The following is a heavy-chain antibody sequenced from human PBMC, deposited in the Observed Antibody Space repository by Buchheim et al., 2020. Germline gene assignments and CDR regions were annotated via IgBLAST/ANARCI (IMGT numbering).Heavy chain of an antibody. Sequence: QVQLQEAGPGLVKPSETLSLTCTVSGGSVSSGTYYWSWIRPPPGKGLEWIGYIYYSGSTNYNPSPQSRVTLSVDPSNNQFPLKLSSVTVADTAVYFCARETYCSGNSCLYYFDYWGQGTL. CDR1: GGSVSSGTYY. CDR2: IYYSGST. D-gene: IGHD2-15*01. V-gene: IGHV4-61*01. CDR3: ARETYCSGNSCLYYFDY. J-gene: IGHJ4*02.